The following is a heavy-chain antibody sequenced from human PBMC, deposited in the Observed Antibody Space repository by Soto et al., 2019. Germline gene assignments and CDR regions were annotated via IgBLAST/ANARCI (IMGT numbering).Heavy chain of an antibody. CDR3: AKAVVGTYFYYYAMDV. CDR1: GFTFSSYA. D-gene: IGHD5-12*01. J-gene: IGHJ6*02. CDR2: ISSSGGAT. V-gene: IGHV3-23*01. Sequence: PGGSLRLSCAASGFTFSSYAITWVRQAPGKGLEWVSAISSSGGATYYADSVKGRFTLSRDNSKNTLYLQMNSLRAEDTALYYCAKAVVGTYFYYYAMDVWGQGTTVTVSS.